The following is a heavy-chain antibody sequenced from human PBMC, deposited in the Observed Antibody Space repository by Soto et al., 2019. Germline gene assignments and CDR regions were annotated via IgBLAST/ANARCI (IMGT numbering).Heavy chain of an antibody. Sequence: QLQLQESGSGLVKPSQTLSLTCAVSGGSISSGGYSWSWIRQPPGKGREWIGYIYHSGSTYYNPSLKSRVTISVDRSKNQFSLKLSSVTAADTAVYYCARSSIVLVPAAMVDNWFDPWGQGTLVTVSS. J-gene: IGHJ5*02. CDR2: IYHSGST. CDR3: ARSSIVLVPAAMVDNWFDP. CDR1: GGSISSGGYS. D-gene: IGHD2-2*01. V-gene: IGHV4-30-2*01.